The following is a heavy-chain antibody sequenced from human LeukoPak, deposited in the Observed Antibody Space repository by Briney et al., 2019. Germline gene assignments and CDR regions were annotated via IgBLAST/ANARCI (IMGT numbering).Heavy chain of an antibody. CDR2: INPNSGGT. V-gene: IGHV1-2*06. CDR1: GYTFTGYY. Sequence: ASVKVSCKASGYTFTGYYMHWVRQAPGQGLEWMGRINPNSGGTNYAQKFQGRVTMTRDTSISTAYMELSRLRSDGTAVYYCAVETRYCSGGSCLVRWLDPWGQGTLVTVSS. CDR3: AVETRYCSGGSCLVRWLDP. J-gene: IGHJ5*02. D-gene: IGHD2-15*01.